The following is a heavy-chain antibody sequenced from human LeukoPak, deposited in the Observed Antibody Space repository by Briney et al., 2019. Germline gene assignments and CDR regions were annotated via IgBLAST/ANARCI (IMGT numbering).Heavy chain of an antibody. CDR2: LNPNSGDT. CDR3: ARGRQLGMGSSAYRDDY. CDR1: GYTFTGYY. V-gene: IGHV1-2*02. J-gene: IGHJ4*02. D-gene: IGHD3-22*01. Sequence: ASVKVSCKASGYTFTGYYMHWVRQAPGQGLEWMGWLNPNSGDTNYAQNFQGRVTMTRDTSISTAYMELSSLRSDDTAVYYCARGRQLGMGSSAYRDDYWGQGTLVTVSS.